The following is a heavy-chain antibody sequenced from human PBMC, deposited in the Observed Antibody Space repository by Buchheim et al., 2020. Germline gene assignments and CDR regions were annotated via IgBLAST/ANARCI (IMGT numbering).Heavy chain of an antibody. Sequence: QVQLQQWGAGLLKPSETLSLTCAAYGGSFSGYYWSWIRQPPGKGLEWIGEINHSGSTNYNPSLKSRVTISVDTSKNQFSLKLSSVTAADTAVYYCARGSTPAALFQHWGQGTL. V-gene: IGHV4-34*01. J-gene: IGHJ1*01. CDR1: GGSFSGYY. CDR3: ARGSTPAALFQH. CDR2: INHSGST. D-gene: IGHD2-15*01.